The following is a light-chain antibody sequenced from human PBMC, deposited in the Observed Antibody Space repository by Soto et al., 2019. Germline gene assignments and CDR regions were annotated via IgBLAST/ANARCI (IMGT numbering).Light chain of an antibody. Sequence: IVMTQSPDCLAVSLGERATINCKSSQSVLYSSNNKNYLAWYQQKPGQPPKLLIYWASTRESGVPDRFSGSGSGTDFTLTISSLQAEDVAVYYCQQYYSTPITFGQGTRLEIK. CDR3: QQYYSTPIT. J-gene: IGKJ5*01. CDR2: WAS. V-gene: IGKV4-1*01. CDR1: QSVLYSSNNKNY.